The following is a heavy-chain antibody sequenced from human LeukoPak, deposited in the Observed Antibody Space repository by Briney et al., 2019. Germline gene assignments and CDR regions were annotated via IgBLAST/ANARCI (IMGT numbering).Heavy chain of an antibody. CDR3: ARSTVTTQPYYYYYYMDV. CDR1: GGSISSGGYY. Sequence: PSQTLSLTCTVSGGSISSGGYYWSWIRQPPGKGLEWIGYIYHSGSTYYNPSLKSRVTISVDTSKNQFSLKLSSVTAADTAVYYCARSTVTTQPYYYYYYMDVWGKGTTVTVSS. V-gene: IGHV4-30-2*01. D-gene: IGHD4-11*01. CDR2: IYHSGST. J-gene: IGHJ6*03.